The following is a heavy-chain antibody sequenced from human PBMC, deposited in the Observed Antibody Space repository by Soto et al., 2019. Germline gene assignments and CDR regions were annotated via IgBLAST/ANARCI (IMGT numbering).Heavy chain of an antibody. V-gene: IGHV4-31*03. J-gene: IGHJ3*02. Sequence: QVQLQESGPGLVKPSQTLSLTCTVSGGSISSGDYYWSWIRQHPGKGLEWIGCIHYSGSPYYNPSLKSRLTISVDTSKNQFSLKLSSVTAADTAVYYCAREPYGSGSYYNTDAFDIWGQGTMVTVSS. CDR1: GGSISSGDYY. D-gene: IGHD3-10*01. CDR3: AREPYGSGSYYNTDAFDI. CDR2: IHYSGSP.